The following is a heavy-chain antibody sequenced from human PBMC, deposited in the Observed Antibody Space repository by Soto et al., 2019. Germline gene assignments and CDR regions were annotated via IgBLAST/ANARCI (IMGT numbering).Heavy chain of an antibody. J-gene: IGHJ4*02. CDR2: ISADGHT. Sequence: EVQLLESGGGLVQPGGSLRLSCAASEFTFSTYAMSWVRQAPGKGLEWVSTISADGHTHYADSVKGRFTISRDNPKNTLYLQMNSLRGEDTAGYYCARDPGGSFDYWGRGTPVTVSS. CDR3: ARDPGGSFDY. V-gene: IGHV3-23*01. D-gene: IGHD1-26*01. CDR1: EFTFSTYA.